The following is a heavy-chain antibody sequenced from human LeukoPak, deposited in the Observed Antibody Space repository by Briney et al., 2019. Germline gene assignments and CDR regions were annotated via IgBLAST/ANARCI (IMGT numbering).Heavy chain of an antibody. Sequence: GGSLRLSCAASGFTFSSYAMSWVRQAPGKELEWVSAISGSGGSTYYADSVKGRFTISRDNSKNTLYLQMNSLRAEDTAVYYCAKSPLSTCTGVKCYPLDYWGQGSLVTVSS. CDR1: GFTFSSYA. V-gene: IGHV3-23*01. CDR2: ISGSGGST. D-gene: IGHD2-8*02. CDR3: AKSPLSTCTGVKCYPLDY. J-gene: IGHJ4*02.